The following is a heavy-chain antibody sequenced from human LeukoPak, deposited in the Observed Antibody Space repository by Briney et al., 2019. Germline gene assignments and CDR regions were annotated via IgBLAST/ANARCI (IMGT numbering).Heavy chain of an antibody. CDR1: GGSISSSSYY. J-gene: IGHJ4*02. CDR3: ARGWRYSYGLYFDY. D-gene: IGHD5-18*01. Sequence: SETLSLTCTVSGGSISSSSYYWGWIRQPPGKGLEWIGEINHSGSTNYNPSLKSRVTISVDTSKNQFSLKLSSVTAADTAVYYCARGWRYSYGLYFDYWGQGTLVTVSS. V-gene: IGHV4-39*07. CDR2: INHSGST.